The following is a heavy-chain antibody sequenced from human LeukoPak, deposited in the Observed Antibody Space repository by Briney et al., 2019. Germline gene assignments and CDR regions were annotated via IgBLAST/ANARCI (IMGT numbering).Heavy chain of an antibody. Sequence: GGSLRLSCAASGFTFDDYGMSWVRQAPGKGLEWVSTINWNGGSVGYADSVKGRFTISRDNAKNSLYLQMNSLRAEDTALYYCARNRPDHDDYVSYWGQGTLVTVSS. J-gene: IGHJ4*02. D-gene: IGHD4-17*01. CDR1: GFTFDDYG. CDR3: ARNRPDHDDYVSY. CDR2: INWNGGSV. V-gene: IGHV3-20*04.